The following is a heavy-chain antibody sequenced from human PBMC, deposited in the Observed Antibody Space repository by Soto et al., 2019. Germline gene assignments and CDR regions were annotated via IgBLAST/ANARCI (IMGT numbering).Heavy chain of an antibody. CDR3: ATRPASFLYDFWSGPKFDY. V-gene: IGHV1-24*01. J-gene: IGHJ4*02. CDR2: FDPEDGET. D-gene: IGHD3-3*01. Sequence: GASVKVSCKVSGYTLTELSMHWVRQAPGKGLEWMGGFDPEDGETIYAQKFQGRVTMTEDTSTDTAYMELSSLRSEDTAVYYCATRPASFLYDFWSGPKFDYWGQGTLVTVSS. CDR1: GYTLTELS.